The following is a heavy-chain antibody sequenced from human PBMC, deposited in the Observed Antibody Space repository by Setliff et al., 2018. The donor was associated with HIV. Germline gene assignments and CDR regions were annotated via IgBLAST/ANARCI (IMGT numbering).Heavy chain of an antibody. D-gene: IGHD3-22*01. Sequence: SETLSLTCTVSGGSISSYYWSWIRQPAGKGLEWIGRIYPSGSTSYNPSLKSRVTMSVDTSKNQISLKLSSVTAADTAMYYCARDRNYQDTSGYWQVFDIWGQGTMVTVSS. V-gene: IGHV4-4*07. CDR1: GGSISSYY. CDR2: IYPSGST. CDR3: ARDRNYQDTSGYWQVFDI. J-gene: IGHJ3*02.